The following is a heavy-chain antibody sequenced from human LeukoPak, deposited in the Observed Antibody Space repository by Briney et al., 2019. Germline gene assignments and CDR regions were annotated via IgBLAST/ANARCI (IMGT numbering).Heavy chain of an antibody. CDR3: AKAIGGDYGYFDL. CDR1: GFTFSSYG. Sequence: PGRSLRLSCAASGFTFSSYGMHWVRQAPGKGLEWVAVIWYDESNKYYADSVKGRFTISRDNSKNTLYLQMNSLRAEDTAVYYCAKAIGGDYGYFDLWGRGTLVTVSS. V-gene: IGHV3-33*06. D-gene: IGHD4-17*01. CDR2: IWYDESNK. J-gene: IGHJ2*01.